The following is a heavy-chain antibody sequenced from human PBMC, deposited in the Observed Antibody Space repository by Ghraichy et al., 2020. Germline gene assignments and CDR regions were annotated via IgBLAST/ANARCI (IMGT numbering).Heavy chain of an antibody. Sequence: LSLTCAASGFTFSRYGMHWVRQAPGKGLEWVAVTSYDGSNKFYGGSVQGRFTMSRDNSKNMLYLQMNYLRPEDTAVYYCAKERDTSGYYSFRGDYYGMDGWGQGTTVTVSS. CDR3: AKERDTSGYYSFRGDYYGMDG. D-gene: IGHD3-22*01. CDR2: TSYDGSNK. V-gene: IGHV3-30*18. J-gene: IGHJ6*02. CDR1: GFTFSRYG.